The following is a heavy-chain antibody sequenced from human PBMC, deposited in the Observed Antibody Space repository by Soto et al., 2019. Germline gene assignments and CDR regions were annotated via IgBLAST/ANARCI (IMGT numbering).Heavy chain of an antibody. CDR1: GYTFTSYG. V-gene: IGHV1-18*04. CDR2: ISAYNGNT. J-gene: IGHJ4*02. D-gene: IGHD3-22*01. CDR3: ARDGSSGYYGDFDY. Sequence: GXSGEVSLKASGYTFTSYGISWVRQAPGQGLEWMGWISAYNGNTNYAQKLQGRVTMTTDTSTSTAYMELRSLRSDDTAVYYCARDGSSGYYGDFDYWGQGTLVTVSS.